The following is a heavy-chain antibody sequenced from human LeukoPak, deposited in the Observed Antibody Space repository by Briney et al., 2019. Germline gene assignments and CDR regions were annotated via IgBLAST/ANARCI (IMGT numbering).Heavy chain of an antibody. CDR3: AKGNRREQWLALHGVVY. CDR2: ISGSGGST. D-gene: IGHD6-19*01. V-gene: IGHV3-23*01. CDR1: GFTFSSYA. Sequence: GGSLRLSCAASGFTFSSYAMSWVRQAPGKGLEWVSAISGSGGSTYYADSVKGRFTISRDNSKNTLYLQMNSLRAEDTAVYYCAKGNRREQWLALHGVVYWGQGTLVTVSS. J-gene: IGHJ4*02.